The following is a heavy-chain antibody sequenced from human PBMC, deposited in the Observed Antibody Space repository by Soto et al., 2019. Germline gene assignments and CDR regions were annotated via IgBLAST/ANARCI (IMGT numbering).Heavy chain of an antibody. CDR1: GYSFTSYW. D-gene: IGHD3-10*01. Sequence: PGESLKISCKGSGYSFTSYWIGWVRQMPGKGLEWMGIIYPGDSDTRYSPSFQGQVTISADKSISTAYLQWSSLKASDTAMYYCARRGSSAGREEESYYYYMEVWGKGTTVTVSS. J-gene: IGHJ6*03. V-gene: IGHV5-51*01. CDR2: IYPGDSDT. CDR3: ARRGSSAGREEESYYYYMEV.